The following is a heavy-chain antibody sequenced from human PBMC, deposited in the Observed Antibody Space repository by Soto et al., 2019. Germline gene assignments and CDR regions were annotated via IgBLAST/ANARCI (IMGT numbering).Heavy chain of an antibody. CDR2: ISAYNGNT. J-gene: IGHJ4*02. D-gene: IGHD3-22*01. V-gene: IGHV1-18*01. CDR1: GYSFPRYG. Sequence: ASVKVSCKASGYSFPRYGISWVRQAPVQGLEWMGWISAYNGNTNYAQKVQGRVTMTTDTSTSTAYMELRSLKSDDTAVYYCARDNYDSSGYYRSGLDYWGQGTLVTVSS. CDR3: ARDNYDSSGYYRSGLDY.